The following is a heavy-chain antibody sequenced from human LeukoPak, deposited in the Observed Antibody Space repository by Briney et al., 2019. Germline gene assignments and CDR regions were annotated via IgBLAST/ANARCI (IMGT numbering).Heavy chain of an antibody. CDR2: ISGRTGGT. CDR1: GFTFNTNA. Sequence: PGGSLRLSCAASGFTFNTNAMSWVRQAPGKGLEWVSAISGRTGGTYYADSVKGRSTISRDNSKSTLYLQMDSLRAEDTAVYYCAKCGNSGCHLIDYWGRGTLVTVSS. CDR3: AKCGNSGCHLIDY. V-gene: IGHV3-23*01. J-gene: IGHJ4*02. D-gene: IGHD5-12*01.